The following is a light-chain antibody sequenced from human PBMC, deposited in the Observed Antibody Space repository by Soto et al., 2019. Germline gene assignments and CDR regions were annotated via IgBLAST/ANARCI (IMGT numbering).Light chain of an antibody. Sequence: EIVLTQSPGTLSLSPGARATLSCRASQSVSSSYLAWYQQKPGQAPRVLIHGASSRATGIPDRFSGSGSGTDCTRTISRLEPEDVAVYFCQQYGNPPPNAFGQGTKVEIK. V-gene: IGKV3-20*01. J-gene: IGKJ2*01. CDR1: QSVSSSY. CDR3: QQYGNPPPNA. CDR2: GAS.